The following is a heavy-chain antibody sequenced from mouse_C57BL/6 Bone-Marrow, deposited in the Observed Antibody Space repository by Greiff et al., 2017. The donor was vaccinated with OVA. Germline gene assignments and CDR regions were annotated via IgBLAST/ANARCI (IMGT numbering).Heavy chain of an antibody. Sequence: QVHVKQPGAELVKPGASVKLSCKASGYTFTSYWMHWVKQRPGRGLEWIGRLDPNSGGTKYNEKFKSKATLTVDKPSSTAYMQLSSLTSEDSAVYYCAIKGDWDGFDYWGQGTTLTVSS. V-gene: IGHV1-72*01. D-gene: IGHD4-1*01. CDR1: GYTFTSYW. CDR3: AIKGDWDGFDY. CDR2: LDPNSGGT. J-gene: IGHJ2*01.